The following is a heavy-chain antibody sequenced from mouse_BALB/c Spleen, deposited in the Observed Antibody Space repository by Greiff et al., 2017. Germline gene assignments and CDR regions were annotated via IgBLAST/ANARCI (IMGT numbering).Heavy chain of an antibody. D-gene: IGHD1-1*01. Sequence: DVKLQESGPGLVKPSQSLSLTCSVTGYSITSGYYWNWIRQFPGNKLEWMGYISYDGSNNYNPSLKNRISITRDTSKNQFFLKLNSVTTEDTATYYCAARSITPAPMDYWGQGTSVTVSS. CDR3: AARSITPAPMDY. V-gene: IGHV3-6*02. J-gene: IGHJ4*01. CDR2: ISYDGSN. CDR1: GYSITSGYY.